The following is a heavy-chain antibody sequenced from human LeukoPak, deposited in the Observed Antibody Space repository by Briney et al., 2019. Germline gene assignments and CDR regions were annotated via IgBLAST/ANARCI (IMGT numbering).Heavy chain of an antibody. J-gene: IGHJ3*02. CDR3: ARRLDI. Sequence: GGSLRLSCAASGFTFSSFEMNWVRQAPGKGLEWVSYISSSGSMIYYADSVKGRFTISRDNAKTSLYLQMNSLRAEDTAVYYCARRLDIWGQGTVVTVSS. CDR1: GFTFSSFE. V-gene: IGHV3-48*03. CDR2: ISSSGSMI.